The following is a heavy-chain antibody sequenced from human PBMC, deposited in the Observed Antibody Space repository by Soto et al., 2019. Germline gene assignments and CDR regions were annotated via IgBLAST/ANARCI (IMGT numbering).Heavy chain of an antibody. D-gene: IGHD6-13*01. V-gene: IGHV3-30*18. CDR3: AKDRGEQQLVQNYYYYGMDV. Sequence: GGSLRLSCAASGFTFGSYGMHWVRQAPGKGLEWVAVISYDGSNKYYADSVKGRFTISRDNSKNTLYLQMNSLRAEDTAVYYCAKDRGEQQLVQNYYYYGMDVWGQGTTVTVSS. J-gene: IGHJ6*02. CDR2: ISYDGSNK. CDR1: GFTFGSYG.